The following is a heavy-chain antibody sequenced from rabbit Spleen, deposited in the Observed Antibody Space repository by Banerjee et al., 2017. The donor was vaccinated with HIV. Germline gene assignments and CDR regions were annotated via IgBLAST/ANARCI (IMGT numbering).Heavy chain of an antibody. CDR1: GVSLNDKDV. V-gene: IGHV1S45*01. Sequence: EQLEESGGGLVKPEGSLTLTCKASGVSLNDKDVMCWVRQAPGKGLEWIACINAVTGKAVYANWVNGRFTISSHNAQNTLHLQLTSLTAADTATYFCARSNIAYGAYSYATATLWGPGTLVTVS. J-gene: IGHJ4*01. D-gene: IGHD6-1*01. CDR3: ARSNIAYGAYSYATATL. CDR2: INAVTGKA.